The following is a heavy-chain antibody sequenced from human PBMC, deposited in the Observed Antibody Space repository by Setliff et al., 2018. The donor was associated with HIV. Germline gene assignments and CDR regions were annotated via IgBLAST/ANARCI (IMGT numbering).Heavy chain of an antibody. D-gene: IGHD3-3*01. CDR2: IYYSGNT. CDR3: ARDLGRITLSGVNEGWFDP. CDR1: GAYISSYY. Sequence: SETLSLTCTVSGAYISSYYWSWIRQPPGKGLEWIGDIYYSGNTHFHPSLKSRVTIPLDTSKNQVFLKLTSVTAADTAVYYCARDLGRITLSGVNEGWFDPWGQGTLVTVSS. J-gene: IGHJ5*02. V-gene: IGHV4-59*01.